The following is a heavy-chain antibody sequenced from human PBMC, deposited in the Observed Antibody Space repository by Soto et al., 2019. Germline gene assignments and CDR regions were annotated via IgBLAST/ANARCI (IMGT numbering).Heavy chain of an antibody. Sequence: ASVKVSCKASGYTFTGYYMHWVRQAPGQGLEWMGWINPNSGGTNYAQKFQGRVTMTRDTSISTAYMELSRLRSDDTAVYYCARAPSHYDFWSGYLQYYFDYWGQGTLVTVSS. V-gene: IGHV1-2*02. CDR1: GYTFTGYY. CDR2: INPNSGGT. CDR3: ARAPSHYDFWSGYLQYYFDY. D-gene: IGHD3-3*01. J-gene: IGHJ4*02.